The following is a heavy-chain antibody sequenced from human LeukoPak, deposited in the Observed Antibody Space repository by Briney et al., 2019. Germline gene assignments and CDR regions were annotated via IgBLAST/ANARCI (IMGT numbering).Heavy chain of an antibody. Sequence: PSETLSLTCAVYGGSFSGCYWSWIRQPPGKGLEWIGEINHSGSTNYNPALKSRVTISVDTSKNQFSLKLSSVTAADTAVYYCARDIVGASDYWGQGTLVTVSS. J-gene: IGHJ4*02. CDR3: ARDIVGASDY. V-gene: IGHV4-34*01. CDR1: GGSFSGCY. D-gene: IGHD1-26*01. CDR2: INHSGST.